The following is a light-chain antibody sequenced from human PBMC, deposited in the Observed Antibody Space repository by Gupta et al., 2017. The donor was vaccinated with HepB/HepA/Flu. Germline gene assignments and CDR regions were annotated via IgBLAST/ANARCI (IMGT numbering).Light chain of an antibody. CDR3: QQRSTLPI. CDR1: QSVSSY. V-gene: IGKV3-11*01. Sequence: EIVLTQSPATLSLSPGERATLSCRASQSVSSYLAWYQQKPGQAPRLIIYDASNRATGITDRFSGSGDGKDFTLTSSRREHEDCAGYYVQQRSTLPIFGQGTKLEIK. J-gene: IGKJ2*01. CDR2: DAS.